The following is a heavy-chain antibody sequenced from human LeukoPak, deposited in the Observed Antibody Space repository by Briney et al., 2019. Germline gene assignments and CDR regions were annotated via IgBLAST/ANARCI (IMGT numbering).Heavy chain of an antibody. J-gene: IGHJ6*03. V-gene: IGHV5-51*01. Sequence: GESLKISCKGSGYRFTSYWIGWVRQMPGKGLEWMGIIYPGDSDTRYSPSFQGQVTISADKSISTAYLQWSSLKASDTAMYYCARHNRGYSQYYYYYYMDVWGKGTTVTISS. CDR2: IYPGDSDT. CDR1: GYRFTSYW. CDR3: ARHNRGYSQYYYYYYMDV. D-gene: IGHD5-18*01.